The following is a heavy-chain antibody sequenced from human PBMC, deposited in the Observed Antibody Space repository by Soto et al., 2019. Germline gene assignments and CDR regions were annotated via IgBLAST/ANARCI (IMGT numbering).Heavy chain of an antibody. J-gene: IGHJ6*02. CDR2: IDWDDDK. D-gene: IGHD7-27*01. Sequence: SGPTLVNPTQTLTLTCTFSGFSLSTSGMRVSWIRQPPGKALEWLARIDWDDDKFYSTSLKTGLTISKDPSKNQVFLKMPNRAPGNTPSFYCPRTYPLGYGRDVGAQG. V-gene: IGHV2-70*04. CDR1: GFSLSTSGMR. CDR3: PRTYPLGYGRDV.